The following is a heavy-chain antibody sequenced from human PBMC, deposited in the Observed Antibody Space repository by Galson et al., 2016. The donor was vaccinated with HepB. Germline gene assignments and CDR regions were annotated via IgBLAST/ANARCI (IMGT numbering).Heavy chain of an antibody. Sequence: SLRLSCAASGFTFSSYAMHWVRQAPGEGLEWVAVITYDGSNKFYADSVKGRFTISRDNSKNTMCLQMNSLRAEDTALYYCARGLQPWVVGDIDYWGQGSLVTVSS. CDR3: ARGLQPWVVGDIDY. CDR1: GFTFSSYA. D-gene: IGHD6-19*01. V-gene: IGHV3-30-3*01. J-gene: IGHJ4*02. CDR2: ITYDGSNK.